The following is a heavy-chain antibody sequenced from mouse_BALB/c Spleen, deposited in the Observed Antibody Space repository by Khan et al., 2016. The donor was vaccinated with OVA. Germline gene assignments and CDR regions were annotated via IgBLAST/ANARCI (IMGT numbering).Heavy chain of an antibody. D-gene: IGHD2-14*01. V-gene: IGHV3-8*02. CDR3: ARSTYRYAFAY. CDR2: MIYTGYT. CDR1: GDSITSGY. Sequence: EVQLQESGPSLVKPSQTLSLTCSVTGDSITSGYWSWIRKFPGNKLEYMGYMIYTGYTDYNPSLKSRIAIPRHTSKNQYYLQWNSVTAEDTATYYCARSTYRYAFAYWGQGTLVTVSA. J-gene: IGHJ3*01.